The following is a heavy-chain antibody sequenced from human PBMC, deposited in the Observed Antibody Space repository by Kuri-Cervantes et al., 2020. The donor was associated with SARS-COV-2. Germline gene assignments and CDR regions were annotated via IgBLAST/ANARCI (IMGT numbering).Heavy chain of an antibody. J-gene: IGHJ4*02. D-gene: IGHD6-19*01. CDR2: IYPGDSDT. Sequence: GGSLRLSCKGSGYSFTSYWIGWVCQMPGKGLEWMGIIYPGDSDTRYSPSFQGQVTISADKSISTAYLQWSSLKASDTAMYYCARFLAVAGIGVDYWGQGTLVTVSS. CDR3: ARFLAVAGIGVDY. V-gene: IGHV5-51*01. CDR1: GYSFTSYW.